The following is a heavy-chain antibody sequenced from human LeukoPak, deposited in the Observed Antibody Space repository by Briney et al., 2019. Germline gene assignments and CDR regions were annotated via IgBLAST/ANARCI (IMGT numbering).Heavy chain of an antibody. D-gene: IGHD5-12*01. V-gene: IGHV3-21*01. CDR2: ISSSSSYI. CDR1: GFTFSSYS. Sequence: GGSLRLSCAASGFTFSSYSMNWVRQAPGKGLEWVSSISSSSSYIYYADSVKGRFTISRDNAKNSLYLQMNSLRAEDTAVYYCARDDLDIAATSFDYWGQGTLVTVSS. CDR3: ARDDLDIAATSFDY. J-gene: IGHJ4*02.